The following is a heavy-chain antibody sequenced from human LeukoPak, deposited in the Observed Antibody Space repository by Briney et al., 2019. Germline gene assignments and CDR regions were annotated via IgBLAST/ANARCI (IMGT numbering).Heavy chain of an antibody. CDR3: ARDSAAAGIFDY. Sequence: GGSLRLSCAASGFTVSSNYMSWVRQAPGKGLEWGSVIYSGGSTYYADSVKGRFTISRDNSKNTLYLQMNSLRAEDTAVYYCARDSAAAGIFDYWGQGTLVTVSS. D-gene: IGHD6-13*01. V-gene: IGHV3-53*01. CDR2: IYSGGST. J-gene: IGHJ4*02. CDR1: GFTVSSNY.